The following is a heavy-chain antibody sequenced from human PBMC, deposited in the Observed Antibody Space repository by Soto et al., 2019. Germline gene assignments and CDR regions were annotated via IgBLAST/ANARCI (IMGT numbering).Heavy chain of an antibody. D-gene: IGHD1-26*01. CDR3: ARAGIVATTQLGLFDP. V-gene: IGHV3-33*01. Sequence: QVQLVESGGGVVQPGRSLRLSCTASGFTFSNYGIHWVRQAPGKGLEWVAVIWPDGNNKYYPDSVKGRFTISRDNSKNPLYLQMNSLRAEDTAVYYCARAGIVATTQLGLFDPWGQGTLVTVSS. CDR1: GFTFSNYG. J-gene: IGHJ5*02. CDR2: IWPDGNNK.